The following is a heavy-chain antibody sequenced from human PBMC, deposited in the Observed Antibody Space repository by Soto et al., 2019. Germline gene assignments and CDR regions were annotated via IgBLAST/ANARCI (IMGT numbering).Heavy chain of an antibody. CDR2: IYYSGST. J-gene: IGHJ5*02. V-gene: IGHV4-59*01. CDR1: GGSISSYY. D-gene: IGHD4-17*01. CDR3: VGVDYGDNWFDP. Sequence: SETLSLTCTVSGGSISSYYWSWIRQPPGKGLEWIGYIYYSGSTNYNPSLKSRVTISVDTSKNQFSLKLSSVTAADTAVYYCVGVDYGDNWFDPWGQGTLVTVSS.